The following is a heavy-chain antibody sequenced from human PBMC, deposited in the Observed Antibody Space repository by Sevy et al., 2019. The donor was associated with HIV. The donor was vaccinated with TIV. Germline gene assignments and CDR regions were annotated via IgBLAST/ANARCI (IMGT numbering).Heavy chain of an antibody. CDR3: AKDYNFGGSSGYDYYYYMDV. D-gene: IGHD6-19*01. CDR1: GFTFSSYG. J-gene: IGHJ6*03. V-gene: IGHV3-30*02. Sequence: GGSLRLSCAASGFTFSSYGMHWVRQAPGKGLEWVAFIRYDGSNKYYADSVKGRFTISRDNSKNTLYLQMNSLRAEDTAVYYCAKDYNFGGSSGYDYYYYMDVWGKGTTVTVSS. CDR2: IRYDGSNK.